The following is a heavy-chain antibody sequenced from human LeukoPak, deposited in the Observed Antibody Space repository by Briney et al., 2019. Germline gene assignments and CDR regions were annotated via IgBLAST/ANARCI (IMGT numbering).Heavy chain of an antibody. CDR1: GYTFTGYY. CDR2: INPNSGGT. J-gene: IGHJ4*02. CDR3: ARGQYYYGSGDFFGLDY. Sequence: ASVKVSCKASGYTFTGYYMHWVRQAPGQGLEWMGWINPNSGGTNYAQKFQGRVTMTRDTTISTAYMELSRLRSEDMAVYYCARGQYYYGSGDFFGLDYWGQGTLVTVSS. D-gene: IGHD3-10*01. V-gene: IGHV1-2*02.